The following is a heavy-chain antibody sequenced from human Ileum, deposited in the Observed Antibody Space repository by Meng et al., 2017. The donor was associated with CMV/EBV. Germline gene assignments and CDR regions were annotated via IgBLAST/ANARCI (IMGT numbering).Heavy chain of an antibody. CDR3: ARARRIRGIFFDL. V-gene: IGHV4-30-4*01. CDR2: IFYSGST. Sequence: VSGGSNSTAGYYWSWIRQTPGDGLQWIGHIFYSGSTYYNPSLQSRVSISVDTSKNEFSLKLSSVTAADTAIYYCARARRIRGIFFDLWGRGTLVTVSS. CDR1: GGSNSTAGYY. D-gene: IGHD3-10*01. J-gene: IGHJ4*01.